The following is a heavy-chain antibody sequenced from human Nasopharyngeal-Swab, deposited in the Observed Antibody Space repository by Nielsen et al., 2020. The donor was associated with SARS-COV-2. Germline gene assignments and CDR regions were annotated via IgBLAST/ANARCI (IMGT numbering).Heavy chain of an antibody. J-gene: IGHJ6*02. CDR1: GFTVSSNY. V-gene: IGHV3-53*03. CDR3: ARGGYSYGYHGMDV. CDR2: IYSGGST. Sequence: GGSLRLSCAASGFTVSSNYMSWVRQAPGKGLEWVSVIYSGGSTYYADSVKGRFTISRDNAKNSLYLQMNSLRAEDTAVYYCARGGYSYGYHGMDVWGQGTTVTVSS. D-gene: IGHD5-18*01.